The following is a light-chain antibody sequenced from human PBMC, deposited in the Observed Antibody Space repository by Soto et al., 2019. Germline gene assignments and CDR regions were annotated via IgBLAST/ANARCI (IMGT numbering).Light chain of an antibody. CDR1: QSIDSY. CDR2: GAS. CDR3: QQSDNTPYT. Sequence: DIPMTQSPSSLSASVGDRVTISCRASQSIDSYLNWYQQKPGKAPKLLIYGASSLQSGVPSRFSGSGSGTDFTLTISSLQPEDFATYYCQQSDNTPYTFGQGTKVEIK. V-gene: IGKV1-39*01. J-gene: IGKJ2*01.